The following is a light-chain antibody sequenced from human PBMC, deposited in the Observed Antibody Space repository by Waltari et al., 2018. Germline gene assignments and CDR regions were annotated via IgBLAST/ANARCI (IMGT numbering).Light chain of an antibody. V-gene: IGKV3-15*01. CDR3: QQYDNWPLT. Sequence: EKVMTQSPATLSVSPGERATPSCRAIQNVNNNLAWYRQKPGQAPRLLIYDASTRATDIPARFSGGGSGTEFTLSISSLQSEDFAVYYCQQYDNWPLTFGQGTKLEIK. CDR2: DAS. CDR1: QNVNNN. J-gene: IGKJ2*01.